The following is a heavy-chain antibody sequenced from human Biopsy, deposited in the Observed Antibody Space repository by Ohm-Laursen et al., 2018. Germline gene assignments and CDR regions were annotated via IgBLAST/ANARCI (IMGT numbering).Heavy chain of an antibody. CDR1: GYTFAGYY. CDR2: INPNRGNA. J-gene: IGHJ6*02. V-gene: IGHV1-2*02. Sequence: ASEKVSCKASGYTFAGYYLHWVRQAPGHGIEWMGWINPNRGNANYAQSFQGRLTVTRDTSISTAYMELTSLTFDDTAIYYCAKVPAYPSIDGYYGLDLWGQGTTVIVSS. D-gene: IGHD3-9*01. CDR3: AKVPAYPSIDGYYGLDL.